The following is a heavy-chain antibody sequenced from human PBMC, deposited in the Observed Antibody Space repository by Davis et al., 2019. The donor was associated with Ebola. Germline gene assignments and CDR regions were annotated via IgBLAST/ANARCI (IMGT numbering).Heavy chain of an antibody. Sequence: SETLSLTCAVYGGSFSGYYWSWIRQPPGKGLEWIGEINHSGSTNYNPSLKSRVTISVDTSKNQFSLKLSSVTAAETAVYYCAGTTRASGWFLDYWGQGALVTVSS. CDR1: GGSFSGYY. V-gene: IGHV4-34*01. CDR3: AGTTRASGWFLDY. D-gene: IGHD6-19*01. CDR2: INHSGST. J-gene: IGHJ4*02.